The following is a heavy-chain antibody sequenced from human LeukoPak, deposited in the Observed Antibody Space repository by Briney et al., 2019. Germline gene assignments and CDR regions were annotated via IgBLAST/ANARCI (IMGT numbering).Heavy chain of an antibody. D-gene: IGHD6-6*01. CDR2: IGGSGSII. V-gene: IGHV3-48*03. CDR3: ARDSYSSSTSNWFDP. J-gene: IGHJ5*02. Sequence: PGESLRLSCAASGFIFSSYEMNWVRQAPGKGLEWVSYIGGSGSIIHYADSVKGRFTISRDNAKNSLYLQMNSLRVEDTGVYYCARDSYSSSTSNWFDPWGQGTLVTVSS. CDR1: GFIFSSYE.